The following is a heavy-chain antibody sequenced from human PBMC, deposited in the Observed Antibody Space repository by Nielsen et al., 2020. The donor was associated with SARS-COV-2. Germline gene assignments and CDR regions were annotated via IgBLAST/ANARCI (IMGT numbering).Heavy chain of an antibody. CDR3: VKGWVGTAGY. CDR2: ISSNEGST. J-gene: IGHJ4*02. D-gene: IGHD1-1*01. V-gene: IGHV3-64D*06. Sequence: GGSLRLSCSASGFTFSSYAMHWVRQAPGKGLEYVSAISSNEGSTYYADSVKGRFTISRDNSKNTLYLQMSSLRAEDTAVYYCVKGWVGTAGYWGQGTLVTVSS. CDR1: GFTFSSYA.